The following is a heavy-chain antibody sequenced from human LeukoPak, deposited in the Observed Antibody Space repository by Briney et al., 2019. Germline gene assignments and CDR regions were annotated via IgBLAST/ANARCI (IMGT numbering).Heavy chain of an antibody. Sequence: SVKVSCKASGGTFSSYAISWVRQAPGQGLEWMGRIIPILGIANYAQKFQGRVTITADKSTSTAYMELSSLRSEDTAVYFCARVRGATSGAGYYDYWGQGTLLTVSS. CDR3: ARVRGATSGAGYYDY. J-gene: IGHJ4*02. D-gene: IGHD2-15*01. V-gene: IGHV1-69*04. CDR2: IIPILGIA. CDR1: GGTFSSYA.